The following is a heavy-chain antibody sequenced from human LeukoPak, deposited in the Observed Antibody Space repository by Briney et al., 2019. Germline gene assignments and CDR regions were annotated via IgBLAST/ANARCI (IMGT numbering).Heavy chain of an antibody. CDR2: GGT. Sequence: GGTNYAQKSQGRVTMTRDTSISSAYMELTRLRSDDTAVYYCARESGALSYFDYWGLGTLVTVSS. CDR3: ARESGALSYFDY. D-gene: IGHD1-26*01. J-gene: IGHJ4*02. V-gene: IGHV1-2*02.